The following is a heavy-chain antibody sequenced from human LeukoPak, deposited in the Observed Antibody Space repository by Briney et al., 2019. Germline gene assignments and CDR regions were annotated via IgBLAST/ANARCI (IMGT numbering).Heavy chain of an antibody. CDR1: GFTFDDYA. J-gene: IGHJ4*02. D-gene: IGHD3-9*01. V-gene: IGHV3-9*01. CDR2: ISWNSGSI. Sequence: QAGGSLRLSCAASGFTFDDYAMHWVRQAPGKGLEWVSGISWNSGSIGYADSVKGRFTISRDNAKNSLYLQMNSLRAEDTALYYCAKGSEYYDILTGYNYWGQGTLVTVSS. CDR3: AKGSEYYDILTGYNY.